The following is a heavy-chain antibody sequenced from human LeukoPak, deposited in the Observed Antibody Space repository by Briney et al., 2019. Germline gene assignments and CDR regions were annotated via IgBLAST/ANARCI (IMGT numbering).Heavy chain of an antibody. CDR2: ISYDGSNK. D-gene: IGHD2-21*02. CDR1: GFTFSSYA. V-gene: IGHV3-30-3*01. Sequence: PGRSLRLSCAASGFTFSSYAMHWVRQAPGKGLEWVAVISYDGSNKYYADSVKGRFTISRDNSKNTLYLQMNSLRAEDTAVYYCAGGLVVVTAIRYWGPGTLVTVSS. CDR3: AGGLVVVTAIRY. J-gene: IGHJ4*02.